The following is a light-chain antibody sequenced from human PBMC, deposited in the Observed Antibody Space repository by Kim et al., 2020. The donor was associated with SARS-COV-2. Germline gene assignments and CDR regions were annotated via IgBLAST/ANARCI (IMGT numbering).Light chain of an antibody. CDR1: NIGSKN. CDR3: EMWDSIVV. CDR2: NDN. Sequence: VSVARGQTATITCGGNNIGSKNVHWYQQKPGQAPVLVIYNDNTRPAGIPERFSGSNSGNTATLTITGAQAGDEADYYCEMWDSIVVFGGGTQLTVL. V-gene: IGLV3-9*01. J-gene: IGLJ2*01.